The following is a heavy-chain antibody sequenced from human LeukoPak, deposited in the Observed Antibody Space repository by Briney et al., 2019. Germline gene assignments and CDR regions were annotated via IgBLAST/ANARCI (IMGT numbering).Heavy chain of an antibody. J-gene: IGHJ4*02. V-gene: IGHV3-33*06. CDR3: AKGLTVTTSGLDY. CDR1: GFTVSNYG. CDR2: IWYDGSNK. Sequence: GGSLRLSCAASGFTVSNYGMHWVRQAPGKGLEWVAVIWYDGSNKYYAGSVKGRFTISRDNSKNTLYVQMNSLRAKDTAVYYCAKGLTVTTSGLDYWGQGTLVTVSS. D-gene: IGHD4-17*01.